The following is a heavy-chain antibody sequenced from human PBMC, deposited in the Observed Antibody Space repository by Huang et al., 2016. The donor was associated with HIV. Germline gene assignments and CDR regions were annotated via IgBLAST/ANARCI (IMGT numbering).Heavy chain of an antibody. CDR3: AKDTGSHSNYAKWFDP. Sequence: QVQLVESGGGVVQPGGSLRLSCAASGFTFNNYGMHWVRQAPGKGLGWVAFIRYDGSNKYYADSVKCRFTISRDNSKNTLYLQMNSLRAEDTAVYYCAKDTGSHSNYAKWFDPWGQGTLVTVSS. CDR1: GFTFNNYG. CDR2: IRYDGSNK. J-gene: IGHJ5*02. V-gene: IGHV3-30*02. D-gene: IGHD4-4*01.